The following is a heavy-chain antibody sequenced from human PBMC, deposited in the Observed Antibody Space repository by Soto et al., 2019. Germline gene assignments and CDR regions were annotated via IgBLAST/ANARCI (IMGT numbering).Heavy chain of an antibody. CDR2: FHYSGST. J-gene: IGHJ3*02. CDR3: ARRSGYCSGGSCYVAFDI. D-gene: IGHD2-15*01. V-gene: IGHV4-59*08. Sequence: ETLSLTCTVSGDSMSSYFWSWIRQPPGKGLEWIGYFHYSGSTNYNPSLKSRVTISVDTSKNQFSLIVSSVTAADTAVYYCARRSGYCSGGSCYVAFDIWGQGTVVTVSS. CDR1: GDSMSSYF.